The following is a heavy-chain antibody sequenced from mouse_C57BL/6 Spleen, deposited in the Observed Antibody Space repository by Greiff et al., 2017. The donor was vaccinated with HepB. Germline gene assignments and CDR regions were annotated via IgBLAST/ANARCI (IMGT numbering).Heavy chain of an antibody. D-gene: IGHD4-1*01. V-gene: IGHV1-59*01. CDR1: GYTFTSYW. CDR2: NDPSDSYT. J-gene: IGHJ2*01. Sequence: QVQLQQPGAELVRPGTSVKLSCKASGYTFTSYWMHWVKQRPGQGLEWIGVNDPSDSYTNYNQKFKGKATLTVDTSSSTAYMQLSSLTSEDSAVYYCARSVTGNFDYWGQGTTLTVSS. CDR3: ARSVTGNFDY.